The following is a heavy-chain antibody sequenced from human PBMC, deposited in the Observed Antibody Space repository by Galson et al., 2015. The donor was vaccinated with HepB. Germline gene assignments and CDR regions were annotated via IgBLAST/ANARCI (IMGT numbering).Heavy chain of an antibody. Sequence: SVKVSCKASGYTFTSYGISWVRQAPGQGLEWMGWISAYNGNTNYAQKLQGRVTMTTDTSTSTAYMELRSLRSDDTAVYYCARKGSTLRYFDWLGTTDYYGMDVWGQGTTVTVSS. V-gene: IGHV1-18*04. CDR2: ISAYNGNT. D-gene: IGHD3-9*01. J-gene: IGHJ6*02. CDR3: ARKGSTLRYFDWLGTTDYYGMDV. CDR1: GYTFTSYG.